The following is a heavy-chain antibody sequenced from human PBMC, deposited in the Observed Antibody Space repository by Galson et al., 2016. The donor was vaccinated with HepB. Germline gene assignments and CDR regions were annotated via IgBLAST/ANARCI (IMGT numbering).Heavy chain of an antibody. V-gene: IGHV3-23*01. Sequence: SLRLSCAASGFTFSSYAMNWVRQAPGKGLEWVSALSGSGGNTHHADSVNGRFTISRDNSKNTLYLQMVSLRAEDTAVYYCAKSTYYDSSGAFDIWGQGTMVTVSS. CDR2: LSGSGGNT. D-gene: IGHD3-22*01. J-gene: IGHJ3*02. CDR3: AKSTYYDSSGAFDI. CDR1: GFTFSSYA.